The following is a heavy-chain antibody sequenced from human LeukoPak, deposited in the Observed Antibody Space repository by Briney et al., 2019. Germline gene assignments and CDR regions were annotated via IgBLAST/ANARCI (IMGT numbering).Heavy chain of an antibody. CDR1: GFSFSGYE. CDR3: ARMFDY. J-gene: IGHJ4*02. CDR2: ITSSGDII. V-gene: IGHV3-48*03. Sequence: GGSLRLSCAASGFSFSGYEMNWVRQAPGKGLEWVSYITSSGDIIYYADSVKGRFTISRDNAKNSLYLQMNSLRAEDTAVYYCARMFDYWGQGTLVTVSS.